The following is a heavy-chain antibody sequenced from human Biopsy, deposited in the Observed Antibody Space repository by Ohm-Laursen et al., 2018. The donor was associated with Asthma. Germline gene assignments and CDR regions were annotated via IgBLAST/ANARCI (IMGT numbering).Heavy chain of an antibody. V-gene: IGHV4-34*01. Sequence: SDTLSLTCTVYGGSFSSNYWSWIRQTPGKGLEWLGATHHSGYTHYNPSLSSRLTLSVDTSKNQFSLRLTSVTAADTAVYYCARGSSSRLSQWELLVSGGKRAHSYYDMDVWGQGTTVTVSS. CDR3: ARGSSSRLSQWELLVSGGKRAHSYYDMDV. CDR1: GGSFSSNY. D-gene: IGHD1-26*01. CDR2: THHSGYT. J-gene: IGHJ6*02.